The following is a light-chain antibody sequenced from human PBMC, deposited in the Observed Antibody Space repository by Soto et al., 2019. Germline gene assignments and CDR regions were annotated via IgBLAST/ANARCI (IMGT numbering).Light chain of an antibody. CDR2: DAY. J-gene: IGKJ5*01. V-gene: IGKV3-11*01. CDR1: QSFRGL. Sequence: FVLTPSPVTLSLSPGDRATLSTRASQSFRGLLAWYQQKPGQAPRLLIYDAYNRATGIPPRFSGSGSGTDFTLTISSLEPEDSAVYYCQQRHMWPITFGQGTRLEIK. CDR3: QQRHMWPIT.